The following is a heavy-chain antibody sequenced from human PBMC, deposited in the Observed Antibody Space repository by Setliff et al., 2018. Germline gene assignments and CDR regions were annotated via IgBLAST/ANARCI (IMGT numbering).Heavy chain of an antibody. D-gene: IGHD2-21*01. J-gene: IGHJ5*02. CDR3: ARYIPSAGCFDP. CDR1: GDSITSGSDY. CDR2: IYTTGDT. V-gene: IGHV4-61*02. Sequence: LSLTCTVSGDSITSGSDYWNWIRQPAGKGLEWIGRIYTTGDTNYNPSLKSRVTISVDTSKKQFSLMLTSVTAADTAVYYCARYIPSAGCFDPWGQGALVTVSS.